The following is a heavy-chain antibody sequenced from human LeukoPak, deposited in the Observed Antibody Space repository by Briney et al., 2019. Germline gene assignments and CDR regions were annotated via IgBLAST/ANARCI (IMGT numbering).Heavy chain of an antibody. D-gene: IGHD3-10*01. CDR3: TTDQRPVETLGRGVHYYYMDV. CDR1: GGTFGSYA. CDR2: IIPVFGTS. Sequence: ASVKVSCKASGGTFGSYAISWVRQAPGQGLEWMGGIIPVFGTSNYAQKFQGRVTITADESTRTAYMELSSLRTEDNAVYYCTTDQRPVETLGRGVHYYYMDVWGKGTTVTVSS. J-gene: IGHJ6*03. V-gene: IGHV1-69*01.